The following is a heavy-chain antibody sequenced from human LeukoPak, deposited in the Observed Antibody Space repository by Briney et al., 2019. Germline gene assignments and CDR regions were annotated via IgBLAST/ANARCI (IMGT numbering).Heavy chain of an antibody. D-gene: IGHD3-3*01. J-gene: IGHJ6*02. CDR3: ARDRVTIFGVVIISWLGYYYYGMDV. CDR2: IYYSGST. V-gene: IGHV4-59*01. CDR1: GGSISSYY. Sequence: PSETLSLTCTVSGGSISSYYWSWIRQPPGKGLEWIGYIYYSGSTNYNPSLKSRVTISVDTSKNQFSLKLSSVTAADTAVYYCARDRVTIFGVVIISWLGYYYYGMDVWGQGTTVTVSS.